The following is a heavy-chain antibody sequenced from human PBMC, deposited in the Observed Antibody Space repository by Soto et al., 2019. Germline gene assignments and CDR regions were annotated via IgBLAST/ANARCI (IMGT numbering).Heavy chain of an antibody. V-gene: IGHV1-8*01. CDR3: ERGRFLEWLLVY. D-gene: IGHD3-3*01. CDR2: MNPNSGNT. Sequence: ASVKVSCKASGYTFTSYDINWVRQATGQGLEWKGWMNPNSGNTGYAQKYQDRVTMTRNTSISTAYMELSSLRSEDTAEYYCERGRFLEWLLVYWGQGTLVTVSS. J-gene: IGHJ4*02. CDR1: GYTFTSYD.